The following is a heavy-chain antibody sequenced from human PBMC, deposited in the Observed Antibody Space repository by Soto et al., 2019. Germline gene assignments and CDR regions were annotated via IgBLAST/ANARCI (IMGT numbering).Heavy chain of an antibody. CDR1: GGSISTSAYY. V-gene: IGHV4-31*03. CDR2: IYYSGST. J-gene: IGHJ4*02. CDR3: ARGVDGRPGLYFDY. Sequence: QVQLQESGPGLVKPSQTLSLTCTVSGGSISTSAYYWSWIRLHPGKGLEWIGYIYYSGSTSYNPSLKSRVTVSVDTSKNQFSLRLSSVTAADTAVVYCARGVDGRPGLYFDYWGQGTLVTVSS. D-gene: IGHD1-1*01.